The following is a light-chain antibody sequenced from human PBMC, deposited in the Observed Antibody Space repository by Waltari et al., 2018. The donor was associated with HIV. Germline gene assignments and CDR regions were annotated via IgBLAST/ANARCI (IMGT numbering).Light chain of an antibody. CDR1: DSNLGTNT. CDR2: TKI. V-gene: IGLV1-44*01. Sequence: QSVLTQPPSASGTPGQTVTISCSGSDSNLGTNTVNWYQQLPGRAPKLLIYTKIQRPSGVPYRFSGSKSGTSASLAISGLQSEDEAIYYCSSWDDSLFGVAFGGGTKVTVL. CDR3: SSWDDSLFGVA. J-gene: IGLJ2*01.